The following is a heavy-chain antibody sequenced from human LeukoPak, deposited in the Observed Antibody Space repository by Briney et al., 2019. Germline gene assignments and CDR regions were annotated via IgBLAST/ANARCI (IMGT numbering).Heavy chain of an antibody. V-gene: IGHV1-2*02. D-gene: IGHD2-15*01. Sequence: ASVKVSCKASGYSFTANYIHWVRQAPGQGLEWMGWISPHSGDVRSAQKFQGRVTMTSDTSITTAYMQLSSLTSDDTAVYYCARDVDPYCNFGGCYDYWGQGTQVTVSS. CDR1: GYSFTANY. CDR2: ISPHSGDV. J-gene: IGHJ4*02. CDR3: ARDVDPYCNFGGCYDY.